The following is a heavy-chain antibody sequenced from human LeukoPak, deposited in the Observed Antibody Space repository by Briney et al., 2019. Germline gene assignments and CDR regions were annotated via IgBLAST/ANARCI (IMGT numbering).Heavy chain of an antibody. J-gene: IGHJ4*02. D-gene: IGHD1-26*01. Sequence: TGGSLRLSCAASGFTFSSYAMHWVRQAPGKGLEWVAVISYDGSNKYYADSVKGRFTISRDNSKNTLYLQMNSLRAEDTAVHYCTRDGIVGARSFDSWGQGILVTVSS. CDR3: TRDGIVGARSFDS. V-gene: IGHV3-30-3*01. CDR1: GFTFSSYA. CDR2: ISYDGSNK.